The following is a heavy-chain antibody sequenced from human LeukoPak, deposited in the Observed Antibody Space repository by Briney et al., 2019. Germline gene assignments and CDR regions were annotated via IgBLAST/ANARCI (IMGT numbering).Heavy chain of an antibody. CDR3: AKHRFESGGYHSTD. Sequence: GGSLRLSCAASGFTFSSYAMSWVRQAPGKGLAWVSTISGGSGSTYCAGPVKGRFTISRENSKNTLYLQMNSLRDEDTAVYYCAKHRFESGGYHSTDWGQGNLVTVSS. J-gene: IGHJ4*02. CDR1: GFTFSSYA. D-gene: IGHD3-22*01. V-gene: IGHV3-23*01. CDR2: ISGGSGST.